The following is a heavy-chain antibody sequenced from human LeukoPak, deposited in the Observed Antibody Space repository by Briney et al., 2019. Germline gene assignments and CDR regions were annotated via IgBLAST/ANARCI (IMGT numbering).Heavy chain of an antibody. CDR1: GGSISSGGYS. CDR3: ARENRPHGMDV. V-gene: IGHV4-30-2*01. Sequence: RTSETLSHTCAVSGGSISSGGYSWSWIRQPPGKGLEWIGYIYHSGSTYYNPSLKSRVTISVDRSKNQFSLKLSSVTAADTAVYYCARENRPHGMDVWGQGTTVTVSS. J-gene: IGHJ6*02. CDR2: IYHSGST.